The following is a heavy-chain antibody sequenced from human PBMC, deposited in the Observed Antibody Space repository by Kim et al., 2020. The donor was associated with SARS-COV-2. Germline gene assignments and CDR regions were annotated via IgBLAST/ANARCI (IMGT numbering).Heavy chain of an antibody. J-gene: IGHJ4*02. V-gene: IGHV1-18*01. CDR3: ARADYDILTGYVPAGY. D-gene: IGHD3-9*01. Sequence: VKVSCKASGYTFTSYGISWVRQAPGQGLEWMGWISAYNGNTNYAQKLQGRVTMTTDTSTSTAYMELRSLRSDDTAVYYCARADYDILTGYVPAGYWGQGTLVTVSS. CDR1: GYTFTSYG. CDR2: ISAYNGNT.